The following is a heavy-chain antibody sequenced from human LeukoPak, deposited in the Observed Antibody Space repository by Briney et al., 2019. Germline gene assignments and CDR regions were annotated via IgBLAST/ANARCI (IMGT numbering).Heavy chain of an antibody. D-gene: IGHD4-17*01. CDR2: IYSGGTT. J-gene: IGHJ4*02. Sequence: GGSLRLSCAAAGFTVSSSYMSWVRQLPGKGLEWVSVIYSGGTTNYADSVKGRFSISRDISKNTLHLQLNSLRADDTGVYYCATKVTTGNWGQGTLVTVSS. V-gene: IGHV3-66*01. CDR3: ATKVTTGN. CDR1: GFTVSSSY.